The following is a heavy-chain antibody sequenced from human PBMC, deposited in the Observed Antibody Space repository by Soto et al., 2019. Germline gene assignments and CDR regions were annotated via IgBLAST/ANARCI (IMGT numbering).Heavy chain of an antibody. D-gene: IGHD1-20*01. CDR1: GFTFGNYA. CDR3: AKGYTWNYCDY. CDR2: ITGGGGFT. V-gene: IGHV3-23*01. Sequence: GGSLRLSCATSGFTFGNYAMSWVRQAPGKGLEWVSGITGGGGFTNYADPVKGRFTISRDNSKNTLYLQMNSLRAEDTAIYYCAKGYTWNYCDYWGQGTLVTVSS. J-gene: IGHJ4*02.